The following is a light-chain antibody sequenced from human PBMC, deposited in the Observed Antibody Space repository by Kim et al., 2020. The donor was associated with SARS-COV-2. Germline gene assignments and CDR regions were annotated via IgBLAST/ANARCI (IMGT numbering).Light chain of an antibody. CDR1: QSVTSNY. CDR3: HQYAGSPLT. CDR2: GAS. J-gene: IGKJ4*01. Sequence: EIVLTQSPGTLSLSPGERASLSCRASQSVTSNYLAWYQQKPGQAPRLLIYGASSRATGIPDRFSGSGSGTDFTLTISRLEPEDFAVYYCHQYAGSPLTFGGGTKVDIK. V-gene: IGKV3-20*01.